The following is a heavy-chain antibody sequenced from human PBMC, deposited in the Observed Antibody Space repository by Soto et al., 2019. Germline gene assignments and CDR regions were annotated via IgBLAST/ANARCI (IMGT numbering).Heavy chain of an antibody. D-gene: IGHD3-10*01. CDR1: GLTFSDYY. CDR2: ISGSSTYT. Sequence: QVQPVQSGGGLVEPGGSLRLSCAASGLTFSDYYMNWIRQAPGKGLEWVSYISGSSTYTNYADSVRGRFTISRDNAKKLLYLQMNSLRAEDTAVYYCARDSGSGAPFDYWGRGTLVTVSS. CDR3: ARDSGSGAPFDY. V-gene: IGHV3-11*05. J-gene: IGHJ4*02.